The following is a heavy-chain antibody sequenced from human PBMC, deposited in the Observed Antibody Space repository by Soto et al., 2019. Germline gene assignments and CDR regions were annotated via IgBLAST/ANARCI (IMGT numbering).Heavy chain of an antibody. D-gene: IGHD3-3*01. J-gene: IGHJ6*02. V-gene: IGHV1-46*01. CDR3: ARDEGITIFGVVIYGMDV. Sequence: GASVKVSCKASGYTFTSYYMHWVRQAPGQGLEWMGIINPSGGSTSYAQKFQGRVTMTGDTSTSTVYMELSSLRSEDTAVYYCARDEGITIFGVVIYGMDVWGQGTTVTVSS. CDR1: GYTFTSYY. CDR2: INPSGGST.